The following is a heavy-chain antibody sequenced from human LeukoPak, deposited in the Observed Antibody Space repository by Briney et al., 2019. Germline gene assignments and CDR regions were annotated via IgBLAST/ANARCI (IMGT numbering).Heavy chain of an antibody. V-gene: IGHV1-8*03. Sequence: ASVKVSCKASGYTFTSYDINWVRQATGQGLEWMGWMNPNSGNTGYAQKFQGRVTITRNTSISTAYMELSSLRSEDTSVYYCAKDRHNWNPDQFEYWGQGTLVTVSS. D-gene: IGHD1-20*01. CDR2: MNPNSGNT. CDR3: AKDRHNWNPDQFEY. J-gene: IGHJ4*02. CDR1: GYTFTSYD.